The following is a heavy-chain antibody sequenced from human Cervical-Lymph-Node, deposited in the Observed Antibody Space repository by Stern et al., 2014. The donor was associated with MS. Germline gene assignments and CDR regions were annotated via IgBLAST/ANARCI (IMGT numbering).Heavy chain of an antibody. Sequence: EVQLVESGGGLIQPGGSLRLSCAASGFTVNSNYMSWVRQAPGKGLECVSVMDSGGSTYYADSVKARFTISRDNSKNTLYLQMNSLRTDDTAVYYCARGWLFDWGQGTLVTVSS. CDR3: ARGWLFD. V-gene: IGHV3-53*01. D-gene: IGHD3-9*01. CDR2: MDSGGST. CDR1: GFTVNSNY. J-gene: IGHJ4*02.